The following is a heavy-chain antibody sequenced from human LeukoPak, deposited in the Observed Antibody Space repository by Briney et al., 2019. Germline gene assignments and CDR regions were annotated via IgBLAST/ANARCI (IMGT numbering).Heavy chain of an antibody. V-gene: IGHV3-23*01. Sequence: GGSLRLSCAASGFTFSNYAMSWVRQAPGKGLEWVSAIRGDGASTYYADSVKGRFTISRDNSKNTLYLQMNSLRAEDTAVYYCAKDTSIGKYCTNGVCSPFDYWGQGTLVTVSS. J-gene: IGHJ4*02. CDR1: GFTFSNYA. D-gene: IGHD2-8*01. CDR2: IRGDGAST. CDR3: AKDTSIGKYCTNGVCSPFDY.